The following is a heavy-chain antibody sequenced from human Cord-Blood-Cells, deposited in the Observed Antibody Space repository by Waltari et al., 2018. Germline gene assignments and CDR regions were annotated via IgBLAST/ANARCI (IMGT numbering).Heavy chain of an antibody. CDR2: ISYDGSNK. D-gene: IGHD7-27*01. J-gene: IGHJ3*02. CDR1: GFTFSSHA. V-gene: IGHV3-30-3*01. CDR3: ARGSGDAFDI. Sequence: QVQLVESGGGVVQPGRSLRLSCAASGFTFSSHAMHWVRQAPGKGLEWVAVISYDGSNKYYADSVKGRFTISRDNSKNTLYLQMNSLRAEDTAVYYCARGSGDAFDIWGQGTMVTVSS.